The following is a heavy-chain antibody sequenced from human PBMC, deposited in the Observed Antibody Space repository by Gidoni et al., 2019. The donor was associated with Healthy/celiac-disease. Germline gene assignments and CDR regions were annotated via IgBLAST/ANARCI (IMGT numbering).Heavy chain of an antibody. D-gene: IGHD2-2*01. J-gene: IGHJ4*02. CDR1: GFTFSSYA. CDR3: AREVSRTCYFDY. V-gene: IGHV3-30-3*01. CDR2: ISYDGSNK. Sequence: QVQLVESGGGVVQPGRSLRLSCAASGFTFSSYAMHWVRHAPGKGLEWVAVISYDGSNKYYADSVKGRFTISRDNSKNTLYLQMNSLRAEDTAVYYCAREVSRTCYFDYWGQGTLVTVSS.